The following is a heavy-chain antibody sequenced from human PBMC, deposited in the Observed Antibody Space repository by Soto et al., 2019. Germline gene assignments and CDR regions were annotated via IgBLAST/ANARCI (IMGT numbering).Heavy chain of an antibody. CDR1: GFTFSSYA. J-gene: IGHJ3*02. V-gene: IGHV3-30-3*01. Sequence: GGSLRLSCAASGFTFSSYAMHWVRQAPGKGLEWVAVISYDGSNKYYADSVKGRFTISRDNSKNTLYLQMNSLRAEDTAVYYCARDAERYCSGGSCRFPSDIWGQGTMVT. CDR3: ARDAERYCSGGSCRFPSDI. D-gene: IGHD2-15*01. CDR2: ISYDGSNK.